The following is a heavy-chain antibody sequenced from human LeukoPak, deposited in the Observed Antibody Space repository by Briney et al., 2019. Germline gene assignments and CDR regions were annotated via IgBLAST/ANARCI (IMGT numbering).Heavy chain of an antibody. D-gene: IGHD6-19*01. CDR1: GFTFSSYN. J-gene: IGHJ3*02. CDR3: ARPRGSSGWYGDGFDI. V-gene: IGHV3-48*04. Sequence: GGSLRLSCAASGFTFSSYNMNWVRQAPGKGLEWVSYISSSGSTIYYADSVKGRFTISRDNARNSLYLQMNSLRAEDTAVYYCARPRGSSGWYGDGFDIWGQGTMVTVSS. CDR2: ISSSGSTI.